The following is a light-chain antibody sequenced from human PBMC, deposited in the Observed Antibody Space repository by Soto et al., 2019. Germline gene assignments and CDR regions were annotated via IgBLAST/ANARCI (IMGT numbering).Light chain of an antibody. CDR3: QQYYSMNT. Sequence: DIVMTQSPDSLAVSLGERATINCKSSQSVLYSSNNKSYLAWYQQKPGQPPKLLIYWASTRESGVPDRFSGSGSGTDFTLTISSLQAEDVAVYHCQQYYSMNTFGQGTKLEIK. CDR2: WAS. J-gene: IGKJ2*01. CDR1: QSVLYSSNNKSY. V-gene: IGKV4-1*01.